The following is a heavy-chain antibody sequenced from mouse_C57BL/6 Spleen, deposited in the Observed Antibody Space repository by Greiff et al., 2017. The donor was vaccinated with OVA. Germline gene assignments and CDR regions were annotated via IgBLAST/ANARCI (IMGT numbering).Heavy chain of an antibody. CDR3: ARVYYYGSSYPYYFDY. V-gene: IGHV5-16*01. Sequence: EVKLVESEGGLVQPGSSMKLSCTASGFTFSDYYMAWVRQVPEKGLEWVANINYDGSSTYYLDSLKSRFIISRDNAKNILYLQMSSLKSEDTATYYCARVYYYGSSYPYYFDYWGQGTTLTVSS. D-gene: IGHD1-1*01. CDR1: GFTFSDYY. J-gene: IGHJ2*01. CDR2: INYDGSST.